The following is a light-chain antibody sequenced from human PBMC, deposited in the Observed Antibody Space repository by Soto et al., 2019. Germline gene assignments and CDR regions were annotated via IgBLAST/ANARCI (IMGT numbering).Light chain of an antibody. J-gene: IGKJ3*01. CDR3: QQYNYWPPS. Sequence: DIQMTQSPSTLSASEGDRVTISCRASQSVSIWLAWYQQKPGRAPKLLIYKSSILESGVPSRFSGSGSGTEFTLTISSLQSEDFAVYYCQQYNYWPPSFGPGTKVDIK. CDR2: KSS. V-gene: IGKV1-5*03. CDR1: QSVSIW.